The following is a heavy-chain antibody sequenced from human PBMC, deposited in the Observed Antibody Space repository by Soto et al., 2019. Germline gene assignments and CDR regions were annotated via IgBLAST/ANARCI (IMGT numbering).Heavy chain of an antibody. J-gene: IGHJ5*02. D-gene: IGHD3-3*02. CDR3: VKDAPQPFSA. CDR1: GFDFSNYG. Sequence: EVQLLESGGGLVQPGGSLRISCAAPGFDFSNYGMSWVRQAPGKGLEWVSAISGTAHASYYAASVKGRFTISRDNSKNTLYLHMNSLRVEDTAVYFCVKDAPQPFSAWGQGTLVTVSS. CDR2: ISGTAHAS. V-gene: IGHV3-23*01.